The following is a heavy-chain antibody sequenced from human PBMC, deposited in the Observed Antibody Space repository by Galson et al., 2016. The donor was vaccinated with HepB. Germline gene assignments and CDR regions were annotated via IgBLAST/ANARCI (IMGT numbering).Heavy chain of an antibody. V-gene: IGHV4-39*01. Sequence: RQAPGTGLECIGTMYNSGSTNYNPSLKSRVTLSVDTSKNQFSLRLSSVTAAGTAVYYCVRLTDVVVAVYGNLASAFDYWGQGALVTVSS. CDR2: MYNSGST. J-gene: IGHJ4*02. D-gene: IGHD2-21*01. CDR3: VRLTDVVVAVYGNLASAFDY.